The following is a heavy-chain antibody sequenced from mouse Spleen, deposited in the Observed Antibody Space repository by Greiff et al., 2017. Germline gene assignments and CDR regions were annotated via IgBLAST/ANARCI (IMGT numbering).Heavy chain of an antibody. CDR3: ARGVRDAMDY. Sequence: VQGVESGAELARPGASVKMSCKASGYTFTSYTMHWVKQRPGQGLEWIGYINPSSGYTKYNQKFKDKATLTADKSSSTAYMQLSSLTSEDSAVYYCARGVRDAMDYWGQGTSVTVSS. CDR1: GYTFTSYT. D-gene: IGHD2-14*01. V-gene: IGHV1-4*01. J-gene: IGHJ4*01. CDR2: INPSSGYT.